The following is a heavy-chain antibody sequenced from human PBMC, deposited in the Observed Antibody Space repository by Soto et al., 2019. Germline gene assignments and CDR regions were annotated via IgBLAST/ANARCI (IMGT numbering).Heavy chain of an antibody. Sequence: QVQLVQSGAEVKKPGASVKVSCKASGYTFTGYYMHWVRQAPGQGLEWMGWINPNSGGTNYAQKFQGWVTMTRDTSISTAYMELSRLRSDDTAVYYCARAKPTIFGVLIPDYFDYWGQGTLVTVSS. J-gene: IGHJ4*02. CDR2: INPNSGGT. V-gene: IGHV1-2*04. D-gene: IGHD3-3*01. CDR3: ARAKPTIFGVLIPDYFDY. CDR1: GYTFTGYY.